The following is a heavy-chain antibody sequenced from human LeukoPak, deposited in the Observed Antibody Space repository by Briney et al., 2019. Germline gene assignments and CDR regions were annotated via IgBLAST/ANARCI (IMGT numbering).Heavy chain of an antibody. V-gene: IGHV4-38-2*01. J-gene: IGHJ4*02. Sequence: PSETLSLTCAVSGYSISSGYYWGWIRQPPGKGLEWIGSIYHSGSTYYNSSLKSRVTISVDTSKNQFSLKLNSVAAADTAVYYCARGGIAVAGTFGYWGQGTLVTVSS. CDR1: GYSISSGYY. CDR3: ARGGIAVAGTFGY. D-gene: IGHD6-19*01. CDR2: IYHSGST.